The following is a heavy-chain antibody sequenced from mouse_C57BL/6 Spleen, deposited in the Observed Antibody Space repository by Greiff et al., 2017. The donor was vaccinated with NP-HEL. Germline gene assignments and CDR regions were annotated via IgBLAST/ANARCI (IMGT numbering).Heavy chain of an antibody. J-gene: IGHJ4*01. CDR1: GYTFTSYW. Sequence: QVQLQQPGAELVRPGTSVKLSCTASGYTFTSYWMHWVTQRPGQGLEWIGVIDPSDSYTHYNQKFKGQATLTVDTSSSTAYMQLSSLTSEDSAVYYCATTTVDYAMDYWGQGTSVTVSS. CDR3: ATTTVDYAMDY. V-gene: IGHV1-59*01. D-gene: IGHD1-1*01. CDR2: IDPSDSYT.